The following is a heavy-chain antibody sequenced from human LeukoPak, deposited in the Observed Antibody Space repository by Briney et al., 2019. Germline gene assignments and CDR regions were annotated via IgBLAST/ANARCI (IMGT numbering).Heavy chain of an antibody. D-gene: IGHD5-18*01. CDR1: GGSISSSSYY. Sequence: ASETLSLTCTVSGGSISSSSYYWGWIRQPPGKGLEWIGSIYYSGSTYYNPSLKSRVTISVDTSKNQFSLKLSSVIAADTAVYYCARDERTPRGYSYGYFDYWGQGTLVTVSS. CDR2: IYYSGST. J-gene: IGHJ4*02. V-gene: IGHV4-39*02. CDR3: ARDERTPRGYSYGYFDY.